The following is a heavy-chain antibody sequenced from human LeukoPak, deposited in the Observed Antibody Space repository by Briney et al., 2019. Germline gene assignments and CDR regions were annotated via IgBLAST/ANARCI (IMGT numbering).Heavy chain of an antibody. CDR1: GGSFSGYY. CDR2: INHSGST. D-gene: IGHD7-27*01. V-gene: IGHV4-34*01. Sequence: PSETLSLTCAVYGGSFSGYYWSWIRQPPKKGLEWIGDINHSGSTNYNASLQSRVTMSVDTSKNQFSLKMNSVTAADTAVYYCASRKLGNDYWGQGTLVTVSS. CDR3: ASRKLGNDY. J-gene: IGHJ4*02.